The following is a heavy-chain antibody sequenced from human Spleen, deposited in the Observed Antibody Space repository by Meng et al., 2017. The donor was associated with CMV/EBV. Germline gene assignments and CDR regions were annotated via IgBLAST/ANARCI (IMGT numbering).Heavy chain of an antibody. CDR2: IKSKTDGGTT. Sequence: EVLLVACGGGLGKAWGSLRLSCAASGFTFSNAWMSCGRQAPGKGLEWVGRIKSKTDGGTTDYAAPVKGRFTISRDDSKNTLYLQMNSLKTEDTAVYYCTTDRIVATENYWGQGTLVTVSS. J-gene: IGHJ4*02. D-gene: IGHD5-12*01. V-gene: IGHV3-15*01. CDR3: TTDRIVATENY. CDR1: GFTFSNAW.